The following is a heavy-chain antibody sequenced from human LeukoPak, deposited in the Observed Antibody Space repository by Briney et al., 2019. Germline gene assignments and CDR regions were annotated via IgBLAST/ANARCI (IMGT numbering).Heavy chain of an antibody. V-gene: IGHV3-23*01. CDR2: ISGRGDST. CDR3: AKNDMTPDAFYCGGESCYFDY. Sequence: AGGSLRLSCAASGFSFSSNGMTWVRQAPGEGLEWVSGISGRGDSTYYADSVKGRFTVSRDNPKNMVYLHMNSLRAEDTAVYYCAKNDMTPDAFYCGGESCYFDYWGQGTLVTVSS. D-gene: IGHD2-21*01. J-gene: IGHJ4*02. CDR1: GFSFSSNG.